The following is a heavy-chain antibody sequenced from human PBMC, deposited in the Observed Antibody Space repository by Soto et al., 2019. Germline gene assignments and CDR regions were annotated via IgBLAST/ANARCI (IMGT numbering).Heavy chain of an antibody. V-gene: IGHV1-69*01. D-gene: IGHD3-22*01. CDR3: ARSLDSSGYYNY. Sequence: QVQLVQSGAEVKKPGSSVKVSCQASGGAFSTYAISWVRQAPGQGLEWMGGIIPIFGTANYAQKFKGRVTITADESTSTFYMELSSLRSEDTAVYYCARSLDSSGYYNYWGQGTLVTVSS. J-gene: IGHJ4*02. CDR2: IIPIFGTA. CDR1: GGAFSTYA.